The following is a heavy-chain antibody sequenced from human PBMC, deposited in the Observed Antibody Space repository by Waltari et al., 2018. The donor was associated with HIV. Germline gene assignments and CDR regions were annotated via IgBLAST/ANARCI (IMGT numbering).Heavy chain of an antibody. CDR3: VKDGASTIFGVLNGMDV. Sequence: EVQLVESGGGSVQPGRSLRLSCTASGITFDDYAMHWVRQPPGKGVEWVSGIMWNSGDIAYADSVKGRFTISRDNTKNSLFLQMNSVRVEYTALYYCVKDGASTIFGVLNGMDVWGQGTTVTVSS. D-gene: IGHD3-3*01. CDR2: IMWNSGDI. V-gene: IGHV3-9*01. CDR1: GITFDDYA. J-gene: IGHJ6*02.